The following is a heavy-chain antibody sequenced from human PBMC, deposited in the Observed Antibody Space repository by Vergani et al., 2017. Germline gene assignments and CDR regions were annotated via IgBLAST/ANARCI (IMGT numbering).Heavy chain of an antibody. CDR1: GGTFSSYT. D-gene: IGHD3-22*01. J-gene: IGHJ3*02. Sequence: QVQLVQSGAEVKKPGSSVKVSCKASGGTFSSYTISWVRQAPGQGLEWMGRIIPILGIANYAQKFQGRVTITADKSTSTAYMELSSLRSEDSAVYYCARDPTLRAYSYDSISGAFDIWGQGTMVTVSS. CDR3: ARDPTLRAYSYDSISGAFDI. CDR2: IIPILGIA. V-gene: IGHV1-69*08.